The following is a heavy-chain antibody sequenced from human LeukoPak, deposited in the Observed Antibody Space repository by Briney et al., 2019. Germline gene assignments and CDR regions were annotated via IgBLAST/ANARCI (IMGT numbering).Heavy chain of an antibody. CDR3: ARGGDGYNYFSFGY. CDR1: GGSFSGYY. Sequence: SETLSLTCAVYGGSFSGYYWSWIRQPPGKGLEWIGEINHSGSTNYNPSLKSRVTISVDTSKNQFSLKLSSVTAADTAVYYCARGGDGYNYFSFGYWGQGTLVTVSS. J-gene: IGHJ4*02. D-gene: IGHD5-24*01. CDR2: INHSGST. V-gene: IGHV4-34*01.